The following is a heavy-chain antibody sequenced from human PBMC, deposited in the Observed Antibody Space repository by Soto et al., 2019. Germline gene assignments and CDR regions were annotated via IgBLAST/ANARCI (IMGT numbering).Heavy chain of an antibody. CDR2: VRNSGSNT. J-gene: IGHJ6*03. Sequence: EVQLLEYGGGLVQPGGSLRLSCAASGFTFSNYVMSWVRQAPGKGLEWVSSVRNSGSNTYYAESVKGRVTISRDNSNNTLYRQMNRLRAEDTALYYCARRGRTLPHFSYYMDVWCKGTTVTGSS. V-gene: IGHV3-23*01. CDR1: GFTFSNYV. CDR3: ARRGRTLPHFSYYMDV.